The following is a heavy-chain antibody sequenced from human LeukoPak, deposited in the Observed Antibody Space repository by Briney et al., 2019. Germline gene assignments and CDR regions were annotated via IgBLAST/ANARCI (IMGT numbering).Heavy chain of an antibody. Sequence: SQTLSLTCAISADSVSSSTDAWNWIRQSPSRGLEWLGRTYYRSKWYNDYAVSVESRITINPDTSKNQFSLQLNSVTPEDTAVYYCARGANRVFDYWGQGTLVTVSS. D-gene: IGHD1-14*01. CDR2: TYYRSKWYN. CDR1: ADSVSSSTDA. V-gene: IGHV6-1*01. J-gene: IGHJ4*02. CDR3: ARGANRVFDY.